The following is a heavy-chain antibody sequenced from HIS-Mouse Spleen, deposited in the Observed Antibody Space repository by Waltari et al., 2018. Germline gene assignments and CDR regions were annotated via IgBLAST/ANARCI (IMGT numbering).Heavy chain of an antibody. D-gene: IGHD6-6*01. Sequence: QVQLQLWGAGLLKPSETLSLTCAVYGGSFSGYYWSWIRQPPGKGLEWIGEINRSGSTNYSPSLRSRVTISVDTSKDQFSLKLSSVTAADPAVDYCGRGRRQQLVRVWYDPWGQGTLVTVSS. J-gene: IGHJ5*02. CDR2: INRSGST. V-gene: IGHV4-34*01. CDR1: GGSFSGYY. CDR3: GRGRRQQLVRVWYDP.